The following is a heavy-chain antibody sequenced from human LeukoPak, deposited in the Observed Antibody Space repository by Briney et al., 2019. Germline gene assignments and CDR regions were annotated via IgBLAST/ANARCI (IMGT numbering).Heavy chain of an antibody. D-gene: IGHD3-10*01. CDR3: ARGDSGYGSGTVSWFDP. V-gene: IGHV4-30-2*01. J-gene: IGHJ5*02. CDR2: IYHSGST. Sequence: SQTLSLTCAVSGGSISSGGYSWSWIRQPPGKGPEWIGYIYHSGSTYYNPSLKSRVTISVDRSKNQFSLKLSSVTAADTAVYYCARGDSGYGSGTVSWFDPWGQGTLVTVSS. CDR1: GGSISSGGYS.